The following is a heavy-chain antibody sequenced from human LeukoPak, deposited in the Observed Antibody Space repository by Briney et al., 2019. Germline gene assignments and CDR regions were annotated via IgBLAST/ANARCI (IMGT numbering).Heavy chain of an antibody. Sequence: ASVKVSCKAPGYTFTSYDTNWVRQATGQGLEWMGWMNPNSGNTGYAQKFQGRVTMTRNTSISTAYMELSSLRSEDTAVYYCARGIVVVVAADNWFDPWGQGTLVTVSS. D-gene: IGHD2-15*01. CDR1: GYTFTSYD. V-gene: IGHV1-8*01. CDR2: MNPNSGNT. J-gene: IGHJ5*02. CDR3: ARGIVVVVAADNWFDP.